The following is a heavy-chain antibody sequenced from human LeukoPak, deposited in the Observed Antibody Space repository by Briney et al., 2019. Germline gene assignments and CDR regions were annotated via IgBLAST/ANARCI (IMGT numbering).Heavy chain of an antibody. D-gene: IGHD2-21*01. CDR1: GFTLSSYW. Sequence: GGSLRLSCAASGFTLSSYWMSWVRQAPGKGLEGVANIKQYGSEKYYVDSVKGRFTISRDNAKNSLYLQMNSLRDEDTAVYYCARDYGSLAYCGGDCYSGDAFDIWGQGTMVTVSS. J-gene: IGHJ3*02. V-gene: IGHV3-7*01. CDR3: ARDYGSLAYCGGDCYSGDAFDI. CDR2: IKQYGSEK.